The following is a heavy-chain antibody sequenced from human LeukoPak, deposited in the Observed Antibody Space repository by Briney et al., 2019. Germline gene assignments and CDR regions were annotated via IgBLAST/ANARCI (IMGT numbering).Heavy chain of an antibody. CDR3: ARQSDYDIYGMDV. J-gene: IGHJ6*02. CDR1: GYTFTGYY. D-gene: IGHD3-9*01. Sequence: ASVKVSCKASGYTFTGYYMHWVRQAPGQGLEWMGWINPNSGGTNYAQKFQGRVTMTRDTSISTAYMELSRLRSDDTAVYYCARQSDYDIYGMDVWGQGTTVTVSS. V-gene: IGHV1-2*02. CDR2: INPNSGGT.